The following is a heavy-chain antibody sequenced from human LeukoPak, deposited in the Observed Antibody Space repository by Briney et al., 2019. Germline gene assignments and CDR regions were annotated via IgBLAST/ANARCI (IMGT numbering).Heavy chain of an antibody. Sequence: GGSLRLSRAASGFTFSSYAMSWVRQAPGKGLEWVSAISGSGGSTYYADSVKGRFTISRDNSKNTLYLQMNSLRAEDTAVYYCAKDVSGSYWSFDYWGQGTLVTVSS. V-gene: IGHV3-23*01. J-gene: IGHJ4*02. CDR3: AKDVSGSYWSFDY. CDR1: GFTFSSYA. CDR2: ISGSGGST. D-gene: IGHD1-26*01.